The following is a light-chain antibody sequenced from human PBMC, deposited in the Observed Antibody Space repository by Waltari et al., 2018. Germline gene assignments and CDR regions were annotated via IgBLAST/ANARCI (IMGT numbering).Light chain of an antibody. V-gene: IGLV1-44*01. CDR3: AAWDDSLSGSYV. Sequence: QSVLPQPPSASGTPGQRVTISCSGSYSNIGSNTVNWYQQLPGTAPTLLIYNNILLPSGVPDRFSGSKSGTSASLAITGLQSEDEADYYCAAWDDSLSGSYVFGTGTKVTVL. CDR1: YSNIGSNT. CDR2: NNI. J-gene: IGLJ1*01.